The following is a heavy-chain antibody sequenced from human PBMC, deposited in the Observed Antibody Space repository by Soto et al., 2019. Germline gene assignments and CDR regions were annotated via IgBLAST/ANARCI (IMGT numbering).Heavy chain of an antibody. Sequence: SETLSLTCTVSGGSIFSYYWIWIRQPPGKVLEWIGYIYYSGSTNYIPSLQSRVTISVDASNNQFSLKLNSVTAADTAVYYCARTLRVTATRGDWIDSWGQGTLVTVSS. CDR1: GGSIFSYY. CDR2: IYYSGST. V-gene: IGHV4-59*01. J-gene: IGHJ5*01. D-gene: IGHD2-21*02. CDR3: ARTLRVTATRGDWIDS.